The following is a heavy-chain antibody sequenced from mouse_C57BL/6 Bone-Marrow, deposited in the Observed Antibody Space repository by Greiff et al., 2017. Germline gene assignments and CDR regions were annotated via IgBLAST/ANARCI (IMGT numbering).Heavy chain of an antibody. V-gene: IGHV14-4*01. J-gene: IGHJ3*01. CDR3: TTFDGYYVAWFAY. Sequence: VQLQQSGAELVRPGASVKLSCTASGFNIKDDYMHWVKQRPEQGLEWIGWIDPENGDTEYASKFQGKATITAATSSNTAYLQLSSLTSKDTAVYYCTTFDGYYVAWFAYWGQGTLVTVSA. D-gene: IGHD2-3*01. CDR2: IDPENGDT. CDR1: GFNIKDDY.